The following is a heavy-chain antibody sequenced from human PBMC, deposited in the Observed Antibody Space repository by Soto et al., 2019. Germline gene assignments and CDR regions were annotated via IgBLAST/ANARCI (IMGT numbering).Heavy chain of an antibody. Sequence: LRLSCAASGFTFSGYGMHWVRLAPGKGLEWVAVIPYDGSSKYYADSVKGRFTFSRDNSKNTMYMQMNSLRPEDTAVYYCARDRNRNGYYYNMDVWGQGTTVTVSS. CDR2: IPYDGSSK. V-gene: IGHV3-30*03. CDR1: GFTFSGYG. D-gene: IGHD2-8*01. J-gene: IGHJ6*02. CDR3: ARDRNRNGYYYNMDV.